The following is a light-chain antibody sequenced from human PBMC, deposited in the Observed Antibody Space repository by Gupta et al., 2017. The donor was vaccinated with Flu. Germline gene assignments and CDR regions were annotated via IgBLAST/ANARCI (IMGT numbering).Light chain of an antibody. CDR2: GAS. J-gene: IGKJ1*01. Sequence: EIVMTQSPATLSVSPGERATPSCRASQSVSSNLAWYQQKPGQGPRLLIYGASTRATGIPARFSGSGSGTECILTISSLQSEDFAVYYCQQYNNWPGTFGQGTKVEIK. CDR1: QSVSSN. V-gene: IGKV3-15*01. CDR3: QQYNNWPGT.